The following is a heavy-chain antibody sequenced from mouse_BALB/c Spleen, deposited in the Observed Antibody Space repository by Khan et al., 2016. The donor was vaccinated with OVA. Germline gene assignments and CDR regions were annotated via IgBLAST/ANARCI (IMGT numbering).Heavy chain of an antibody. CDR2: INPTSGYP. CDR1: GYTFTSFW. Sequence: QVRLQQSGAELAKPGASVKMSCKASGYTFTSFWMHWVKQRPGQGLEWIGYINPTSGYPDYNEKFKDRATLSADKSSSTAYMQLSSLTSEDSAVYFCTRDRIDYWGQGTTLTGSA. CDR3: TRDRIDY. J-gene: IGHJ2*01. V-gene: IGHV1-7*01.